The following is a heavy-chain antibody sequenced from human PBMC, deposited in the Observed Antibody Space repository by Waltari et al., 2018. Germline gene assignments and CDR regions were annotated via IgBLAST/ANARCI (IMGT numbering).Heavy chain of an antibody. V-gene: IGHV1-2*02. CDR3: ARAQMATIILACDY. CDR1: GYTFTGYY. CDR2: LNPNSGGT. D-gene: IGHD5-12*01. J-gene: IGHJ4*02. Sequence: QVQLVQSGAEVKKPGASVKVSCKASGYTFTGYYMHWVRQAPGQGLEWMGRLNPNSGGTNHAQKFQGRVTRTRETYISTAYMELSRLRSDDTAVYYCARAQMATIILACDYWGQGTLVTVSS.